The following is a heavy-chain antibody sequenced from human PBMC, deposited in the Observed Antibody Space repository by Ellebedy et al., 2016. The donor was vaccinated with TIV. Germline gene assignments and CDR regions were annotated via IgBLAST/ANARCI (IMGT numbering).Heavy chain of an antibody. D-gene: IGHD3-10*01. CDR3: ARLLITMVYGMDV. CDR2: INHSGST. J-gene: IGHJ6*02. Sequence: MPSETLSLTCAVYGGSFSGYYWSWIRQPPGKGLEWIGEINHSGSTNYNPSLKSRVIISVDTSKNRFSLKLSSVTAADTAVYYCARLLITMVYGMDVWGQGTTVTVSS. V-gene: IGHV4-34*01. CDR1: GGSFSGYY.